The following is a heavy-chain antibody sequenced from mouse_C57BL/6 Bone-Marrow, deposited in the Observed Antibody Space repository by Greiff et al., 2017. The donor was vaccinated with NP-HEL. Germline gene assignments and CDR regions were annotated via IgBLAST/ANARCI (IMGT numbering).Heavy chain of an antibody. CDR3: TRDRYYGSSYVAMDY. J-gene: IGHJ4*01. D-gene: IGHD1-1*01. V-gene: IGHV5-9-1*02. CDR2: ISSGGDYI. CDR1: GFTFSSYA. Sequence: EVKLVESGEGLVKPGGSLKLSCAASGFTFSSYAMSWVRQTPEKRLEWVAYISSGGDYIYYADTVKGRFTISRDNARNTLYLQMSSLKSEDTAMYYWTRDRYYGSSYVAMDYWGQGTSVTVSS.